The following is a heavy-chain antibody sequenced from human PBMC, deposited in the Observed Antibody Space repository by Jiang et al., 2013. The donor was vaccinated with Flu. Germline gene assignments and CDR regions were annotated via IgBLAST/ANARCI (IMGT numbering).Heavy chain of an antibody. V-gene: IGHV4-39*01. CDR3: ARHGVPAAMEWFFDL. D-gene: IGHD2-2*01. CDR2: TYYSGST. Sequence: LLKPSETLSLNCTVSGGSIRSTSYYWAWIRQPPEKGPEWIGSTYYSGSTYHNPSLGSRVTISVDTSTNQFSLNLSSVTAADTAVYYCARHGVPAAMEWFFDLWGRGTLVTVSS. J-gene: IGHJ2*01. CDR1: GGSIRSTSYY.